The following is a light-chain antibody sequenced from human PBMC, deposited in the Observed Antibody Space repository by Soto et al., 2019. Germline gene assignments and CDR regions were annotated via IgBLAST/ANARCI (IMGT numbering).Light chain of an antibody. J-gene: IGLJ2*01. CDR3: SSYTSSSTLLVV. Sequence: QSALTQPASVSGSPGQSITFSCTGTSSDVVGYNYVSWYQQHPGKAPKLMIYDVSNRPSGVSNRFSGSKSGNTASLTISGLQAEDEADYYCSSYTSSSTLLVVFGGGTKVTVL. CDR1: SSDVVGYNY. CDR2: DVS. V-gene: IGLV2-14*01.